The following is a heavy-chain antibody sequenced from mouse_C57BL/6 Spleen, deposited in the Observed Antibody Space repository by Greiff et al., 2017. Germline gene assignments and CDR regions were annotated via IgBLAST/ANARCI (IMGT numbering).Heavy chain of an antibody. Sequence: EVKLMESEGGLVQPGSSMKLSCTASGFTFSDYYMAWVRQVPEKGLEWVANINYDGSSTYYLDSLKSRFIISRDNAKNILYLQMSSLKSEDTATYYCARDGEDYFDYWGQGTTLTVSS. CDR3: ARDGEDYFDY. J-gene: IGHJ2*01. V-gene: IGHV5-16*01. CDR2: INYDGSST. CDR1: GFTFSDYY.